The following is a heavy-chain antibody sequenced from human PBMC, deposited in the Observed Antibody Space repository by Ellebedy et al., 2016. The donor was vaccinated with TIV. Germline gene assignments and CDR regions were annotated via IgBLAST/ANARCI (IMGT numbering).Heavy chain of an antibody. V-gene: IGHV3-30*03. Sequence: GESLKISXAASGFIFSSYGIHWVRQAPGKGLEWVAVISYDGSNKFYADSVKGRFTIARDDSKNTVFLGMSSLRADDTAVYYCARDGAPSMIRGIVHNWFDPWGQGTLVAVSS. D-gene: IGHD3-10*01. CDR2: ISYDGSNK. J-gene: IGHJ5*02. CDR3: ARDGAPSMIRGIVHNWFDP. CDR1: GFIFSSYG.